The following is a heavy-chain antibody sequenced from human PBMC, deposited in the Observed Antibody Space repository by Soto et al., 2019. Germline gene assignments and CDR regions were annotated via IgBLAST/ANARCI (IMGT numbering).Heavy chain of an antibody. Sequence: QVQLVQSGAEVKKPGASVRVSCKSSGYPFTHYGITWIRQAPGQGREWMGWISPFNGNTNYGQTLQGRVTLTTETSTSTVYMELRSLRSDDTAVYYGARDQSFDRTYYYGIDVWGQGTTVTVSS. CDR3: ARDQSFDRTYYYGIDV. D-gene: IGHD3-16*01. V-gene: IGHV1-18*01. J-gene: IGHJ6*02. CDR1: GYPFTHYG. CDR2: ISPFNGNT.